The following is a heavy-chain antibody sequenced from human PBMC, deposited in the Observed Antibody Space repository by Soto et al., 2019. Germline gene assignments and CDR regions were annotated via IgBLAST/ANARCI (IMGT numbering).Heavy chain of an antibody. CDR2: IDPTDSYT. CDR1: GYISSSHW. V-gene: IGHV5-10-1*01. J-gene: IGHJ4*02. D-gene: IGHD2-8*01. CDR3: ARHRADLIRGFDY. Sequence: GASLKISCKDSGYISSSHWISWVRQVPGKGLEWMGRIDPTDSYTTYSPSFQGHVTMSADKSITTAYLQWSTLKTSDTAIYYCARHRADLIRGFDYWGQGTQVTVSS.